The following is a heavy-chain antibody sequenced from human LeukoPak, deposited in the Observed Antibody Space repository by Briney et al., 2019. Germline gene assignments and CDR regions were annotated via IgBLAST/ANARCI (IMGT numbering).Heavy chain of an antibody. CDR1: GFTFSSYA. CDR3: AKLDSSGWSRPFDY. CDR2: MSNDGSNK. J-gene: IGHJ4*02. Sequence: GGSLRLSCAASGFTFSSYAVHSVRQAPGKGREWVAVMSNDGSNKYYGDSVKRRFTISRDNSKNTLYLQMNSLRAEDAAVYYCAKLDSSGWSRPFDYWGQGTLVTVSS. D-gene: IGHD6-19*01. V-gene: IGHV3-30*18.